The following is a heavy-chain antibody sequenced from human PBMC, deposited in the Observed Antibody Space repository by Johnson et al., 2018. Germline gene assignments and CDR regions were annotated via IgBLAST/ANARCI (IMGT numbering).Heavy chain of an antibody. V-gene: IGHV4-59*01. J-gene: IGHJ6*02. CDR3: ARDRGSGSYYGMDV. CDR2: IYYSGTT. D-gene: IGHD1-26*01. Sequence: QVQLQESGPGLVKPSEPLSLTCTVSGDSITYYYWNWIRQPPGKGLEWIGYIYYSGTTNYNPSLKSRVTISVDTSKNQFSLKLNSVTAADTAVYYCARDRGSGSYYGMDVWGQGTTVTVSS. CDR1: GDSITYYY.